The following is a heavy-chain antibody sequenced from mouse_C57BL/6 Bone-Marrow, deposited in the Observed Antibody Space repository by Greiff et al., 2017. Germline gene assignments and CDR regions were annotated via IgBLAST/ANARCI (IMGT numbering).Heavy chain of an antibody. J-gene: IGHJ1*03. V-gene: IGHV1-54*01. D-gene: IGHD1-1*01. CDR2: INPGSGGT. CDR1: GYAFTNYL. CDR3: ARFTTVVATSDV. Sequence: QVQLQQSGAELVRPGTSVKVSCKASGYAFTNYLIEWVKQRPGQGLEWIGVINPGSGGTNYNEKFKGKATLTADKSSSTAYMQLSSLTSEDSAVYFCARFTTVVATSDVWGTGTTVTVSS.